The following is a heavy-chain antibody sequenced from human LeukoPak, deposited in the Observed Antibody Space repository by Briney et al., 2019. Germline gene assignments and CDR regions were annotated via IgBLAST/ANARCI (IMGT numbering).Heavy chain of an antibody. Sequence: GGSLRLSCAASGFTFSIAWMSWVRQAPGKGLEWVGRIKSKADGGTTDYAAPVKGRFTISRDDSKNTLYLQMNSLKTEDTAVYYCTTAGTQLWFLNYSMDVWGQGTTVTVSS. J-gene: IGHJ6*02. D-gene: IGHD5-18*01. CDR3: TTAGTQLWFLNYSMDV. V-gene: IGHV3-15*01. CDR2: IKSKADGGTT. CDR1: GFTFSIAW.